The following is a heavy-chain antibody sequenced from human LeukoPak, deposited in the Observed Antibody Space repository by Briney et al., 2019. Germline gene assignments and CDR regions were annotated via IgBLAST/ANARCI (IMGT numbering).Heavy chain of an antibody. CDR1: GGSISSYY. CDR3: ARANVLRYFDWAGSFDI. CDR2: IYYSGST. V-gene: IGHV4-59*01. D-gene: IGHD3-9*01. J-gene: IGHJ3*02. Sequence: SETLSLTCTVSGGSISSYYWSWIRQPPGKGLEWIGYIYYSGSTNYNPSLKSRVTISVDTSKNQFSLKLSSVTAADTAVYYCARANVLRYFDWAGSFDIWGQGTMVTVSS.